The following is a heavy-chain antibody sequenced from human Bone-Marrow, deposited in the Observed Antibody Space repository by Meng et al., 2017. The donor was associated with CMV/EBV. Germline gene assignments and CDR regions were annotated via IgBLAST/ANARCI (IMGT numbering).Heavy chain of an antibody. D-gene: IGHD1-26*01. Sequence: SVKVSCKASGGTFSSYTISWVRQAPGQGLEWMGRIIPILGIANYAQKFQGRVTITADKSTSTAYMELSSLRSEDTAVYYCARDGEVGATSYYYYGMEVWGQGTTVTVSS. CDR2: IIPILGIA. J-gene: IGHJ6*02. V-gene: IGHV1-69*04. CDR1: GGTFSSYT. CDR3: ARDGEVGATSYYYYGMEV.